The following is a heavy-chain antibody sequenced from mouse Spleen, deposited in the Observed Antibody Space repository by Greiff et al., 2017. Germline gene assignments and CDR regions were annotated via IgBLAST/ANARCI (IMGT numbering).Heavy chain of an antibody. CDR3: ARNPDGYYPAWFAY. CDR2: IWSGGST. V-gene: IGHV2-2*01. J-gene: IGHJ3*01. CDR1: GFSLTSYG. Sequence: VQLQQSGPGLVQPSQSLSITCTVSGFSLTSYGVHWVRQSPGKGLEWLGVIWSGGSTDYNAAFISRLSISKDNSKSQVFFKMNSLQADDTAIYYCARNPDGYYPAWFAYWGQGTLVTVSA. D-gene: IGHD2-3*01.